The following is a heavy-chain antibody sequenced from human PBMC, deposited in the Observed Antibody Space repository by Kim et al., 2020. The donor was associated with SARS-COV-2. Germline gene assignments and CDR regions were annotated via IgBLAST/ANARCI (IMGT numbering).Heavy chain of an antibody. J-gene: IGHJ4*02. CDR2: ISNDTSGK. V-gene: IGHV3-30*18. CDR3: AKDRPQQLVDC. D-gene: IGHD6-13*01. Sequence: GGSLRLSCTASGFTFRSYGMRWVRQAPGKGLEWVAVISNDTSGKNYAYSVTGRFTITRDNSNTTLFLQMNSMRAEDTAVYYYAKDRPQQLVDCWGPGTLVT. CDR1: GFTFRSYG.